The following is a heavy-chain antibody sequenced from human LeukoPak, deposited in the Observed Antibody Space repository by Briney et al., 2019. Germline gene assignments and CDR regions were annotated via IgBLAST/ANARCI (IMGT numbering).Heavy chain of an antibody. CDR1: GGTFSSYA. Sequence: SVKVSCKASGGTFSSYAISWVRQAPGQGLEWMGGIIPIFGTANYVQKFQGRVTITADESTSTAYMELSSLRSEDTAVYYCARDGSWYGSGSYFSPRAEFDYWGQGTLVTVSS. CDR3: ARDGSWYGSGSYFSPRAEFDY. V-gene: IGHV1-69*13. J-gene: IGHJ4*02. D-gene: IGHD3-10*01. CDR2: IIPIFGTA.